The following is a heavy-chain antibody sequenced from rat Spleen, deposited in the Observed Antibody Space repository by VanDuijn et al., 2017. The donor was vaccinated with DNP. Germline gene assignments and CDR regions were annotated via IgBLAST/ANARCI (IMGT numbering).Heavy chain of an antibody. J-gene: IGHJ3*01. CDR1: GFTFNSYW. V-gene: IGHV5S13*01. D-gene: IGHD1-2*01. CDR2: ISPSGANS. CDR3: ALTIAASPFDH. Sequence: EVQLVESGGDLVQPGKSLKLSCAASGFTFNSYWMAWVRQAPTEGLEWVASISPSGANSYYRDSVKGRFTISKDNAGNTVYLQMKSLRSEDTATYYCALTIAASPFDHWGKGTLVTVSS.